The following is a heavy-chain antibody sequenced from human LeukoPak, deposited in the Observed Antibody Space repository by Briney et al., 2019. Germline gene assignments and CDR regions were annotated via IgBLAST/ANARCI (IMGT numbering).Heavy chain of an antibody. CDR3: ARGVAVVPAAISEYFQH. Sequence: GGSLRLSCATSGFAFSNHAMHWVRQAPGRGLEYVSVISSSGIRTYYGSSVKGRFTISRDNTKNTLYLQMGSLRVEDTGVYYCARGVAVVPAAISEYFQHWGQGTLVTVSS. V-gene: IGHV3-64*01. D-gene: IGHD2-2*02. CDR1: GFAFSNHA. CDR2: ISSSGIRT. J-gene: IGHJ1*01.